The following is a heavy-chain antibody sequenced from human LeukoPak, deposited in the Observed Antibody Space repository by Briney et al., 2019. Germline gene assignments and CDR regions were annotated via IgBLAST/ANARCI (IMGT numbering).Heavy chain of an antibody. CDR1: GFTLSSHW. V-gene: IGHV3-7*01. Sequence: GGSLRPSCAASGFTLSSHWMSWVRQAPGKGLEWVANIDHDGDSENYVDSVKGRFTISRDNAKNPLYLQMDSLRVVDTALYYCAREGSGYDYWGRGTLVTVSS. CDR3: AREGSGYDY. J-gene: IGHJ4*02. CDR2: IDHDGDSE. D-gene: IGHD2-15*01.